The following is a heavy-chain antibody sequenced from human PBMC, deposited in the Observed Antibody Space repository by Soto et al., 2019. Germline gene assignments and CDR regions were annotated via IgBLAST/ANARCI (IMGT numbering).Heavy chain of an antibody. CDR2: IIPLFGTV. D-gene: IGHD3-3*01. V-gene: IGHV1-69*12. CDR3: APWSGYLNWFDP. Sequence: QVQLVQSGAEVKKPGSSVKVSCKASGATFSSYAITWVRQAPGQGLEWMGGIIPLFGTVNYAQKFQGRVAVXAXXSTSTAYMERSSLRSEDTAVYYCAPWSGYLNWFDPWGQGTLVTVSS. J-gene: IGHJ5*02. CDR1: GATFSSYA.